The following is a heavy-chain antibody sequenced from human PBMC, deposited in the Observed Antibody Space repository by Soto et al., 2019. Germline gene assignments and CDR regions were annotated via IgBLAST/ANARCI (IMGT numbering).Heavy chain of an antibody. V-gene: IGHV3-11*06. J-gene: IGHJ4*02. Sequence: PGGSLRLACEVSGLSFSDKYMSWIRQAPGKGLEWVAYISESSTSTNYAESVKGRFTISRDNAKKSLYLQMNSLRVEDTAVYYCTRGGSGNWSPYFDYWGQGILVTVSS. CDR3: TRGGSGNWSPYFDY. CDR1: GLSFSDKY. D-gene: IGHD6-13*01. CDR2: ISESSTST.